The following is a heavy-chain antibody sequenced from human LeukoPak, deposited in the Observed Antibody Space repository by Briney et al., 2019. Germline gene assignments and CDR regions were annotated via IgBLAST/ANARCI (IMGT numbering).Heavy chain of an antibody. D-gene: IGHD3-10*01. Sequence: EASVKVSCKASGGTFSSYAISWVRQAPGQGLEWMGGIIPIFGTANYAQKFQGRLTITADESTSTAYMELSSLRSEDTAVYYCARTRDGSGSYSAEYYYGMDVWGQGTTVTVSS. V-gene: IGHV1-69*13. J-gene: IGHJ6*02. CDR3: ARTRDGSGSYSAEYYYGMDV. CDR1: GGTFSSYA. CDR2: IIPIFGTA.